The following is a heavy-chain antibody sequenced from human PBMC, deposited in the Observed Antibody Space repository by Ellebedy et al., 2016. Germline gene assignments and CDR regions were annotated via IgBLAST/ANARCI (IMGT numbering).Heavy chain of an antibody. J-gene: IGHJ6*02. V-gene: IGHV1-8*01. CDR3: ARGGTFSGLDV. D-gene: IGHD3-3*02. CDR2: MNPNSGNT. Sequence: ASVKVSXXASGYTFTSYDINWVRQATGQGLEWMGWMNPNSGNTGYAQKFQGRVTMTRDTSTSTVFMELSTLRSDDTAIYYCARGGTFSGLDVWGQGTPVAVSS. CDR1: GYTFTSYD.